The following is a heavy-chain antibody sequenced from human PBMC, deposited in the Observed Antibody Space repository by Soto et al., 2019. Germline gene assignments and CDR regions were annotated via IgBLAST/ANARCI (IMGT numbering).Heavy chain of an antibody. CDR2: INPNSGGT. V-gene: IGHV1-2*02. J-gene: IGHJ4*02. CDR1: GYTFTGYY. D-gene: IGHD6-13*01. Sequence: ASVKVSCKASGYTFTGYYMHWVRQAPGQGREWMGWINPNSGGTNYAQKFQGRVTMTRDTSISTAYMELSRLRSDDTAVYYCAMQQLVRDYFDYWGQGTLVTVSS. CDR3: AMQQLVRDYFDY.